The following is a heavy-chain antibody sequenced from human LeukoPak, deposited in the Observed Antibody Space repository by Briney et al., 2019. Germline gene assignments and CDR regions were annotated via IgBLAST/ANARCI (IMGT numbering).Heavy chain of an antibody. Sequence: HAGGSLRLSCAASGFTFSTYSMNWVRQAPGKGLEWVSYIGSSSSMIYYADSVKGRFTISRDNAKNSLYLQMNSLRAEDTAVYYCAREYSSSSGRAFDIWGHGTMVTVSS. J-gene: IGHJ3*02. V-gene: IGHV3-48*01. D-gene: IGHD6-6*01. CDR1: GFTFSTYS. CDR2: IGSSSSMI. CDR3: AREYSSSSGRAFDI.